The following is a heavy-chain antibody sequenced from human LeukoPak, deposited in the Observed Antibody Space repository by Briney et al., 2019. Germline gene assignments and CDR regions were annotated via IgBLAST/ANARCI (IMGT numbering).Heavy chain of an antibody. D-gene: IGHD3-9*01. CDR1: GGTFSSYA. V-gene: IGHV1-18*01. CDR2: ISAYNGNT. J-gene: IGHJ4*02. Sequence: ASVKVSCKASGGTFSSYAISWVRQAPGQGLEWMGWISAYNGNTNYTQKLQGRVTMTTDTSTSTAYMELRSLRSDDTAVYYCASGDILTGYYYWGQGTLVTVSS. CDR3: ASGDILTGYYY.